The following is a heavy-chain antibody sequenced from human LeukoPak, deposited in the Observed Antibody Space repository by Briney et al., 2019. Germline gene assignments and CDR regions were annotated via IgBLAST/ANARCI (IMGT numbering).Heavy chain of an antibody. Sequence: ASVKLSCKASGYTFTSYGISWVRQAPGQGLEWMGWISAYNGNTNYAQKLQGRVTMTTDTSTSTAYMELRSLRSDDTAVYYCARDVIGAADINWFDPWGQGTLVTVSS. D-gene: IGHD6-13*01. J-gene: IGHJ5*02. CDR3: ARDVIGAADINWFDP. CDR1: GYTFTSYG. CDR2: ISAYNGNT. V-gene: IGHV1-18*01.